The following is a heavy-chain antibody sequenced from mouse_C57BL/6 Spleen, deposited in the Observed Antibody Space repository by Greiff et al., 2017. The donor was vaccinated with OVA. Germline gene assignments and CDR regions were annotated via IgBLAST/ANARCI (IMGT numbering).Heavy chain of an antibody. CDR2: FYPGSGSI. J-gene: IGHJ4*01. D-gene: IGHD4-1*01. Sequence: VKLMESGAELVKPGASVKLSCKASGYTFTEYTIHWVKQRSGQGLEWIGWFYPGSGSIKYNEKFKDKATLTADKSSSTVYMELSRLTSEDSAVYFCARHGPLTGTGRYAMDYWGQGTSVTVSS. CDR1: GYTFTEYT. V-gene: IGHV1-62-2*01. CDR3: ARHGPLTGTGRYAMDY.